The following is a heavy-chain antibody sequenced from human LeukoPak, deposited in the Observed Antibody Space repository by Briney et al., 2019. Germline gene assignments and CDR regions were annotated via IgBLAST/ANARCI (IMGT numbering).Heavy chain of an antibody. Sequence: QPGGSLRLSCAASGFTFSSYAMGWVRQAPGKGLEWVSAISGSGGSTYYADSVKGRFTISRDNSKNTLYLQMNSLRAEDTAVYYCAKAPTGQWLATRWFDPWGQGTLVTVSS. CDR2: ISGSGGST. CDR3: AKAPTGQWLATRWFDP. D-gene: IGHD6-19*01. CDR1: GFTFSSYA. J-gene: IGHJ5*02. V-gene: IGHV3-23*01.